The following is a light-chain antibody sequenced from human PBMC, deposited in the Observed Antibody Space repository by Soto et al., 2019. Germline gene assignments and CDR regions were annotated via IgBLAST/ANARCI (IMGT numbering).Light chain of an antibody. CDR1: QSVSSK. CDR3: QQYNNWPPLT. Sequence: EIVMTQSPATLSVSPGDRATLSCRAIQSVSSKLAWYQQKPCQAPRLLIYGASTRATGIPARFSGSGSGTEFTLTISSLQSEDFAVYYCQQYNNWPPLTFGGGTKVEIK. V-gene: IGKV3-15*01. J-gene: IGKJ4*01. CDR2: GAS.